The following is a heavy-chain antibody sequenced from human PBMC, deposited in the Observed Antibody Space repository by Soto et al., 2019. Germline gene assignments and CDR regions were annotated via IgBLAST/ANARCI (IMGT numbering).Heavy chain of an antibody. D-gene: IGHD3-3*01. Sequence: GGSLRLSCAASGFTFCSYSLNWVRQAPGKGLEWVSYISSSSSTIYYADSVKGRFTISRDNAKNSLYLQMNSLRAEDTAVYYCARDSPRLEKLHDYWGQGTLVTVSS. CDR3: ARDSPRLEKLHDY. CDR1: GFTFCSYS. J-gene: IGHJ4*02. CDR2: ISSSSSTI. V-gene: IGHV3-48*01.